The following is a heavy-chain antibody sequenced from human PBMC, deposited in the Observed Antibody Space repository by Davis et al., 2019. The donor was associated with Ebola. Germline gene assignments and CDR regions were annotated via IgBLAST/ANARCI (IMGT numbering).Heavy chain of an antibody. Sequence: ASVKVSCKASGYTFTSCGISWVRQAPGQGLEWMGWISAYNGNTNYAQKLQGRVTMTTDTSTSTAYMELRSLRSDDTAVYYCARDDSGGGVVITNYFDYWGQGTLVTVSS. CDR1: GYTFTSCG. J-gene: IGHJ4*02. CDR2: ISAYNGNT. D-gene: IGHD3-3*01. CDR3: ARDDSGGGVVITNYFDY. V-gene: IGHV1-18*01.